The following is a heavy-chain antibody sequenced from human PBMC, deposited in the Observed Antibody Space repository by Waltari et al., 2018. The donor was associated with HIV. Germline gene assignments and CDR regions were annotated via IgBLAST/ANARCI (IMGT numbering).Heavy chain of an antibody. Sequence: EVQLVESGGGLIQPGGSLRLSCAASGFRVSSNYMSWVRQAPGKGLDVVSVIYSGGSTYYADSVKGRFTISRDNSKNTLYLQMNSLRAEDTAVYYCARGFGCGGDCYYFDYWGQGTLVTVSS. V-gene: IGHV3-53*01. CDR2: IYSGGST. CDR1: GFRVSSNY. D-gene: IGHD2-21*02. CDR3: ARGFGCGGDCYYFDY. J-gene: IGHJ4*02.